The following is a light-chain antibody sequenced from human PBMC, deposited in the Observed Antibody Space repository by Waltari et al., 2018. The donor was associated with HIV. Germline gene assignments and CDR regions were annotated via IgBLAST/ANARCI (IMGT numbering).Light chain of an antibody. CDR2: EVT. J-gene: IGLJ2*01. V-gene: IGLV2-14*01. CDR1: NSDVGAYNY. Sequence: QSALTQPASVSGSPGQSITIPCTGTNSDVGAYNYVSWYQQHPGKAPNLLIYEVTNRPPGISNRFSGSKSGNTASMTISGLQPEDEADYYCSSYTITTAIVFGGGTKLTVL. CDR3: SSYTITTAIV.